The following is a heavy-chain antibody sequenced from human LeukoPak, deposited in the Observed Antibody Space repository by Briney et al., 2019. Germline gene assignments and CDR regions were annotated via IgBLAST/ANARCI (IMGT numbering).Heavy chain of an antibody. Sequence: ASVTVSCKASGYTFTVYYIHWVRQAPGQGPEWMGWINPHSGATNYAQKFQGRVTMTRDTSISTAFMELSSLRSDDTAMYYCSRDLLMYYSGSGESSWGQGTQVTVSS. CDR2: INPHSGAT. CDR3: SRDLLMYYSGSGESS. V-gene: IGHV1-2*02. CDR1: GYTFTVYY. J-gene: IGHJ4*02. D-gene: IGHD3-10*01.